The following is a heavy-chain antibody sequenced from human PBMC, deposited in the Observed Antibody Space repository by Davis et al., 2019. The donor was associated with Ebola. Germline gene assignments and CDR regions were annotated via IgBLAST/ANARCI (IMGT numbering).Heavy chain of an antibody. Sequence: SVPVPCQASAYTLSNYVVNSVRQAPGQGFEGMGWINTNTGNPTYAQGFTGRFVFSLDTSVSTAYLQISSLKAEDTAVYYCARGSYIAYWGQGTLVTVSS. CDR3: ARGSYIAY. D-gene: IGHD5-12*01. CDR2: INTNTGNP. V-gene: IGHV7-4-1*02. CDR1: AYTLSNYV. J-gene: IGHJ4*02.